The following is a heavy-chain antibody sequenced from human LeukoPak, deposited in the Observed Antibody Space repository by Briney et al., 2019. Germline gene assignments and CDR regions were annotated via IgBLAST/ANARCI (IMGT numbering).Heavy chain of an antibody. CDR3: GRVRPGDADY. D-gene: IGHD1-26*01. CDR2: MDIDGSAK. Sequence: GGSLRLSCAGSGFTFSGYWMTWVRQAPGKGLEWVTSMDIDGSAKYYMDSVKGRFTISRDNAKNLVFLQMNSVRAEDTAVYYCGRVRPGDADYWGQGTLVTVSS. CDR1: GFTFSGYW. J-gene: IGHJ4*02. V-gene: IGHV3-7*01.